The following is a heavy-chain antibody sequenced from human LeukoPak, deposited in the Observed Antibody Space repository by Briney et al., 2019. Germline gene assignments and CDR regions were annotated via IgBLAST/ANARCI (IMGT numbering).Heavy chain of an antibody. D-gene: IGHD3-10*01. CDR3: SLLLLWFGGLYYNGMDV. J-gene: IGHJ6*04. Sequence: GGSLRLSCAASGFTFSSYAMSWVRQAPGKGLEWVSAISGSGGSTYYADSVKGRFTISRGNSKNTLYLQMNSLRAEDTAVYYCSLLLLWFGGLYYNGMDVWGKGTTVTVSS. CDR2: ISGSGGST. V-gene: IGHV3-23*01. CDR1: GFTFSSYA.